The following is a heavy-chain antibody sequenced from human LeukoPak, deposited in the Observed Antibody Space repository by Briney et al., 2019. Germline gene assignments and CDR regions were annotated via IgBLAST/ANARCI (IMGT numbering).Heavy chain of an antibody. D-gene: IGHD1-26*01. Sequence: PSETLSLTCAVYGGSLSGYYWNWIRQPPGKGLEWIGGINHSGSTNYIPSLKSRVTISVDTSKNHFSLKLSTVTAADTAVYYCARGSKMLGYNWFDPWGQGTLVTVSS. V-gene: IGHV4-34*01. CDR3: ARGSKMLGYNWFDP. J-gene: IGHJ5*02. CDR2: INHSGST. CDR1: GGSLSGYY.